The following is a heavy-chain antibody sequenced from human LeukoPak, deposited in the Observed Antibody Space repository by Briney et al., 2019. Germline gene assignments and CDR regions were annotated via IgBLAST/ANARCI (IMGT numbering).Heavy chain of an antibody. V-gene: IGHV3-48*03. CDR3: ARDIQSIAARPKAFDY. CDR2: ISSSGSTI. CDR1: GFTFSSYE. D-gene: IGHD6-6*01. J-gene: IGHJ4*02. Sequence: GGSLRLSCAASGFTFSSYEMNWVRQAPGKGLEWVSYISSSGSTIYYADSVKGRFTISRDNAKNSLYLQMNSLRAEDTAVYYRARDIQSIAARPKAFDYWGQGTLVTVSS.